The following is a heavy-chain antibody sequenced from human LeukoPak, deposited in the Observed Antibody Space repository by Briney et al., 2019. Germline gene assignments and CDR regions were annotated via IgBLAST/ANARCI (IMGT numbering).Heavy chain of an antibody. J-gene: IGHJ4*02. V-gene: IGHV4-39*07. Sequence: SETLSLTCTVSGVSISSSNSYWGWIRQPPGKGLEWIGSIYYTGNTYYNPSLRSRVTISVDTSKNEFSLKLSSVTAADTAVYYCARDIPAVTTPDYWGQGTLVTVSS. D-gene: IGHD4-17*01. CDR3: ARDIPAVTTPDY. CDR2: IYYTGNT. CDR1: GVSISSSNSY.